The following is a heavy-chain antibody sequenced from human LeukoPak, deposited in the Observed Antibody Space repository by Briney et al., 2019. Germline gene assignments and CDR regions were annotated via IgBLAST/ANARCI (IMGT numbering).Heavy chain of an antibody. V-gene: IGHV4-59*08. Sequence: SETLSLTCTVSGGSISSYYWSWIRQPPGKGLEWIGYIYYSGSTNYNPSLKSRVTISVDTSKNQFSLKLSSVTAADTAVYYCAGSSTVTTHWGQGTLVTVSS. D-gene: IGHD4-17*01. CDR2: IYYSGST. CDR1: GGSISSYY. J-gene: IGHJ4*02. CDR3: AGSSTVTTH.